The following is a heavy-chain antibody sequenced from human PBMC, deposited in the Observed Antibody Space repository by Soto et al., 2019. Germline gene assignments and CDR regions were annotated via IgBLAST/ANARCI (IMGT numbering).Heavy chain of an antibody. D-gene: IGHD4-17*01. CDR2: IKSKTDGGTT. V-gene: IGHV3-15*07. CDR1: GFTFSNAW. CDR3: ITATTVLTFGHHY. Sequence: PGGSLRLSCAASGFTFSNAWPHWVRQVPGKGLERVGRIKSKTDGGTTDYAAPVKGRFTISRDDSKNTLYLQMNSLEIEDTAVYYCITATTVLTFGHHYWGQGTLVTVSS. J-gene: IGHJ4*02.